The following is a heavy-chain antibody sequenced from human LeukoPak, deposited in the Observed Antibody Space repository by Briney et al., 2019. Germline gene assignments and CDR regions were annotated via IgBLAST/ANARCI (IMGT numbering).Heavy chain of an antibody. CDR1: GFTFSSYG. J-gene: IGHJ6*03. CDR2: IRYDGSNK. CDR3: AKDANRYIVRPDPYMDV. Sequence: PGGSLRLSCAASGFTFSSYGMHWVSQAPGKGLEWVAFIRYDGSNKYYADSVKGRFTISRDNSKNTLYLQMNRLRAEDTAVYYCAKDANRYIVRPDPYMDVWGKGTTVTVSS. V-gene: IGHV3-30*02. D-gene: IGHD2-8*01.